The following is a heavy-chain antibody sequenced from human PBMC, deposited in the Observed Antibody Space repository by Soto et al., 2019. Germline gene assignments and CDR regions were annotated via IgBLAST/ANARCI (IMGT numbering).Heavy chain of an antibody. V-gene: IGHV5-51*01. Sequence: PGESLKISCKGSGYNFSTYWIGWVRQMPGKGLEWMGTIYLGDSHTRYSPSFQGQVTISADNSISTAYLQWSSLKASDTAIYYCARHENNVNFLSWYFDLGGRGTLVTVSS. CDR1: GYNFSTYW. J-gene: IGHJ2*01. CDR2: IYLGDSHT. D-gene: IGHD1-7*01. CDR3: ARHENNVNFLSWYFDL.